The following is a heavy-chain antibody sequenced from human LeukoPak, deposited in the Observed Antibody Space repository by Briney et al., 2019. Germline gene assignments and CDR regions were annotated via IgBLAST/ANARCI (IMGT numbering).Heavy chain of an antibody. CDR3: ARRQDGHDY. V-gene: IGHV4-4*07. J-gene: IGHJ4*02. CDR2: IYTTGST. Sequence: SETLSLTCTVSGGSIRSYYWNWLRQPAGKGLEWIGRIYTTGSTDYNPSLKSRVTISLDTARNQFSLKLSSVTAADTAVYYCARRQDGHDYWGQGTLVTVSS. CDR1: GGSIRSYY.